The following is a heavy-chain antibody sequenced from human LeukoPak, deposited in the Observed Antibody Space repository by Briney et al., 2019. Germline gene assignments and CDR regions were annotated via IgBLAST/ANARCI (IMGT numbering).Heavy chain of an antibody. D-gene: IGHD4-17*01. J-gene: IGHJ5*02. CDR3: ARGVNGDSGFDP. CDR1: GFTFSSYW. Sequence: PGGSLRLSCAASGFTFSSYWMHWVRQAPGKGLVWVSRISSDGSSTRYADSVKGRFTISRDNAKNTLYLQMNSLRAEDTAVYYCARGVNGDSGFDPWGQGTLVTVSS. CDR2: ISSDGSST. V-gene: IGHV3-74*01.